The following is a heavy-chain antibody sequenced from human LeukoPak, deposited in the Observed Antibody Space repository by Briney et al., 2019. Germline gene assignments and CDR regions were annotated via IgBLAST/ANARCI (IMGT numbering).Heavy chain of an antibody. Sequence: GASVKVSCKASGYTFTTYAMNWVRPAPGQGLEWMGWINTNTANPTYAQGFTGRFVFSLDTSVSTAYLQISSLQAEHTAVYYCARSEGPAYSQHWGQGTLVTVSS. CDR1: GYTFTTYA. CDR2: INTNTANP. D-gene: IGHD6-25*01. V-gene: IGHV7-4-1*02. CDR3: ARSEGPAYSQH. J-gene: IGHJ1*01.